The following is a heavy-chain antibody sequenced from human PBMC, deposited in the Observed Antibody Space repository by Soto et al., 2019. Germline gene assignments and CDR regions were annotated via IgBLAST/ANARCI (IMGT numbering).Heavy chain of an antibody. CDR2: INAGNGNT. J-gene: IGHJ4*02. D-gene: IGHD2-2*01. CDR3: ARAPVVVQAEPWAELDY. Sequence: ASVKVSCKASGYTFTSYAMHWVRQAPGQRLEWMGWINAGNGNTKYSQKFQGRVTITRDTSASTAYMELSSLRSEDTAVYYCARAPVVVQAEPWAELDYWGQGALGTVS. CDR1: GYTFTSYA. V-gene: IGHV1-3*01.